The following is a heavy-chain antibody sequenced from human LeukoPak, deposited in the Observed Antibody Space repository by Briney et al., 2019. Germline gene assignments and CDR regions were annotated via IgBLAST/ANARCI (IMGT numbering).Heavy chain of an antibody. V-gene: IGHV4-34*01. CDR3: ARSRGYSYGPKRPFDI. Sequence: SETLSLTCTVSGNSVSGYYWTWIRQPPGKGLEWIGEINHSGSTNYNPSLKSRVTISVDTSKNQFSLKLSSVTAADTAVYYCARSRGYSYGPKRPFDIWGQGTMVTVSS. J-gene: IGHJ3*02. D-gene: IGHD5-18*01. CDR1: GNSVSGYY. CDR2: INHSGST.